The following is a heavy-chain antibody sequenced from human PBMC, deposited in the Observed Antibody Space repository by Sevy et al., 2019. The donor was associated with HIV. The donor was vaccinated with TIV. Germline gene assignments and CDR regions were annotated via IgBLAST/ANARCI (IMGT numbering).Heavy chain of an antibody. D-gene: IGHD6-19*01. CDR1: GFTVSSNY. CDR2: IYSGGST. J-gene: IGHJ6*03. V-gene: IGHV3-53*01. CDR3: ARETRGIAVAGTLVRYYYYYMDV. Sequence: GGSLRLSCAASGFTVSSNYMSWVRQAPGKGLEWVSVIYSGGSTYYADSVKGRFTISRDNSKNTLYLQMNSLRAEDTAVYYCARETRGIAVAGTLVRYYYYYMDVWGKGTTVTVS.